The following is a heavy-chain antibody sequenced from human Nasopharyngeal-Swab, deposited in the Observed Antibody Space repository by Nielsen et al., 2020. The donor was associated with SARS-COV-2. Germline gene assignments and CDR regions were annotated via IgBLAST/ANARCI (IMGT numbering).Heavy chain of an antibody. V-gene: IGHV1-46*01. D-gene: IGHD6-19*01. CDR1: GYTFSNYY. CDR2: IHPSGGRT. J-gene: IGHJ4*02. CDR3: ASDLSDVTVAVSGTVGFDC. Sequence: ASVKVSCKPSGYTFSNYYMHWVRQAPGQGLEWMGIIHPSGGRTIYSQKFQGRVSMTRDTSTSTVYMELSSLPSVESALYSCASDLSDVTVAVSGTVGFDCWGQGPLVPVSS.